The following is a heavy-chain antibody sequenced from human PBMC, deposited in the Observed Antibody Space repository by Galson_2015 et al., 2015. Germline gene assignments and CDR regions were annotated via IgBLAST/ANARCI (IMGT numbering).Heavy chain of an antibody. V-gene: IGHV3-9*01. Sequence: SLRLSCAASGFTFSSYAMHWVRQAPGKGLEWVSGISWNSGSIGYADSVKGRFTISRDNAKNSLYLQMNSLRAEDTALYYCAKDVSLGYCSSTSCYAEKVDNYFDYWGQGTLVTVSS. CDR2: ISWNSGSI. J-gene: IGHJ4*02. CDR1: GFTFSSYA. CDR3: AKDVSLGYCSSTSCYAEKVDNYFDY. D-gene: IGHD2-2*01.